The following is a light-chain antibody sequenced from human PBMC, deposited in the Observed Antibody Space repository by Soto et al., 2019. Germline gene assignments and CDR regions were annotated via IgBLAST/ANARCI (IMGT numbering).Light chain of an antibody. V-gene: IGKV1-5*03. CDR2: QAS. J-gene: IGKJ4*01. Sequence: DIQMTQSPSTLSASIGDRVTITCRASQNISSWLSWYQQKPGKAPNLLIYQASILESGVPSRFSGSGSGTEFSLTISSLQPDDFATFYCQQYSLKSLSFGGGTKVEIK. CDR1: QNISSW. CDR3: QQYSLKSLS.